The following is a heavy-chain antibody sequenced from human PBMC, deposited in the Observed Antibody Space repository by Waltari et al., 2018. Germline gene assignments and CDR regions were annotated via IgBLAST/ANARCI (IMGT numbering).Heavy chain of an antibody. D-gene: IGHD3-3*01. CDR2: IKQDGRGK. CDR1: GFTFSSYW. Sequence: EVQLVESGGGLVQPGGSLRLSCAASGFTFSSYWMSWVRQAPGQGLGWVANIKQDGRGKYYVDSVKGRFTISRDNAKNSLYLQMNSLRAEDTAVYYCARLGSAAFWSGYSASEYFDYWGQGTLVTVSS. V-gene: IGHV3-7*01. J-gene: IGHJ4*02. CDR3: ARLGSAAFWSGYSASEYFDY.